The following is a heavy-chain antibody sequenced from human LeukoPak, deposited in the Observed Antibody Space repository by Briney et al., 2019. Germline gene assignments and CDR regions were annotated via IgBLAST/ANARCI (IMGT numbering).Heavy chain of an antibody. Sequence: ASVKVSCKASGYTFTSYDINWLRQATGQGLEWMGRINPNSGGTNYAQKFQGRVTMTRDTSISTAYMELSRLRSDDTAVYYCARGGESRQTLWGQGTLVTVSS. D-gene: IGHD3-16*01. CDR3: ARGGESRQTL. CDR1: GYTFTSYD. CDR2: INPNSGGT. V-gene: IGHV1-2*06. J-gene: IGHJ4*02.